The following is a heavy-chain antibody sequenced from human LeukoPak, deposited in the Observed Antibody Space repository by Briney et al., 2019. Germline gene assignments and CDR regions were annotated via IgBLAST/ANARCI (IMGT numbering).Heavy chain of an antibody. D-gene: IGHD3-16*02. CDR2: INHSGST. J-gene: IGHJ4*02. Sequence: PSETLSLTCAVYGGSFSGYYWSWIRQPPGKGLEWIGEINHSGSTNYNPSLKSRVTISVDTSKNQFSLKLSSVTAADTAVYYCARGDYDYVWGSYRLYFDYWGQGTLVTVSS. CDR1: GGSFSGYY. CDR3: ARGDYDYVWGSYRLYFDY. V-gene: IGHV4-34*01.